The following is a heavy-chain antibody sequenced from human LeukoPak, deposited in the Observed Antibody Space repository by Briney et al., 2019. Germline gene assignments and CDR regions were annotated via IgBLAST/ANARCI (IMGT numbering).Heavy chain of an antibody. CDR1: GFTLSSHW. J-gene: IGHJ5*02. D-gene: IGHD6-19*01. V-gene: IGHV3-48*02. CDR2: ISSSSSTI. CDR3: ARDQRAVAGSWFDP. Sequence: GGSLRLSCAASGFTLSSHWMTWVRQAPGKGLEWVSYISSSSSTIYYADSVKGRFTISRDNAKNSLYLQMNSLRDEDTSVYYCARDQRAVAGSWFDPWGQGTLFTVSS.